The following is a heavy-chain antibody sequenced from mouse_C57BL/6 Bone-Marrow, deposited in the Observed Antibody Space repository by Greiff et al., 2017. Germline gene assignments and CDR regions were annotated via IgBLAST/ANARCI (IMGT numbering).Heavy chain of an antibody. V-gene: IGHV14-4*01. CDR3: TTRVYYYGSSPAWFAY. CDR1: GFNIKDDY. Sequence: EVQLKESGAELVRPGASVKLSCTASGFNIKDDYMHWVKQRPEQGLEWIGWIDPENGDTEYASKFQGKATITADTSSNTAYLQLSSLTSEDTAVYYCTTRVYYYGSSPAWFAYWGQGTLVTVSA. J-gene: IGHJ3*01. CDR2: IDPENGDT. D-gene: IGHD1-1*01.